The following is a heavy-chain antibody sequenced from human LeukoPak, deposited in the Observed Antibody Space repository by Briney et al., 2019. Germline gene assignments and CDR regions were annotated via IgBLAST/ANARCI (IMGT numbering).Heavy chain of an antibody. V-gene: IGHV1-2*02. CDR2: INPNSGGT. Sequence: GASVKVSCKASGYTFTDYYMHWVRRAPGHGLEWMGWINPNSGGTNYAQKFQGRVTITRDTSITTAYMELSRLRSDDTAVYYCATNILVRDIINWFDPWGQGTLVTVSS. D-gene: IGHD3-10*01. CDR1: GYTFTDYY. CDR3: ATNILVRDIINWFDP. J-gene: IGHJ5*02.